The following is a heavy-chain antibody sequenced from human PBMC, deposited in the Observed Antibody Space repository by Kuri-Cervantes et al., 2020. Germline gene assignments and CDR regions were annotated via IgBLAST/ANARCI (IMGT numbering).Heavy chain of an antibody. D-gene: IGHD5-18*01. V-gene: IGHV3-48*02. J-gene: IGHJ4*02. Sequence: GGSLRLSCAASGFIFSAYNMNWVRQAPGKGLEWVSHISSSNLVTYYADSVKGRFIISRDKAKNSLYLQMNSLSDEDTAVYYCARLNLLWLKLFDYWGQGTLVTVSS. CDR3: ARLNLLWLKLFDY. CDR2: ISSSNLVT. CDR1: GFIFSAYN.